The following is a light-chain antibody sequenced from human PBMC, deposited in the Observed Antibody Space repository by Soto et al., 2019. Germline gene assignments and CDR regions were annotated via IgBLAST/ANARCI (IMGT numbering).Light chain of an antibody. V-gene: IGKV1-39*01. J-gene: IGKJ1*01. Sequence: DIQVTQSPSSLSASVGDRVTITCRTSQNIASYLNWFQQKPGKAPKLLISGASKLQIGVPSRFSGSGSGTDFTLTINSLQPEDFATYYCQQYYTPPPTFGQGTKVEI. CDR2: GAS. CDR1: QNIASY. CDR3: QQYYTPPPT.